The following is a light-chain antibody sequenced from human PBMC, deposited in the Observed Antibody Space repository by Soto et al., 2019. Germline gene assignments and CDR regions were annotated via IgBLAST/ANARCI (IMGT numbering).Light chain of an antibody. Sequence: QSALTQPASASGFPGQSVTISCTGTSSDVGGYNYVSWYQQHPGKAPKLMIYEVSKRPSGVPDRFSGSKSGNTASLTVSGLQAEDEADYYCSSYAGSNNWVFGGGTKVTVL. V-gene: IGLV2-8*01. CDR1: SSDVGGYNY. J-gene: IGLJ3*02. CDR2: EVS. CDR3: SSYAGSNNWV.